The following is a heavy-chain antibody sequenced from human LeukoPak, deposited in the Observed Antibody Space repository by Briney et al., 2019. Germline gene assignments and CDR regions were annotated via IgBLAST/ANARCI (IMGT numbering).Heavy chain of an antibody. J-gene: IGHJ4*02. CDR1: GGSFSGYY. Sequence: LSLTCAVYGGSFSGYYWSWIRQPPGKGLEWVAVISYDGSNKYYADSVKGRFTISRDNSKNTLYLQMNSLRAEDTAVYYCAKPSRIQLWAVIDYWGQGTLVTVSS. V-gene: IGHV3-30*18. CDR2: ISYDGSNK. CDR3: AKPSRIQLWAVIDY. D-gene: IGHD5-18*01.